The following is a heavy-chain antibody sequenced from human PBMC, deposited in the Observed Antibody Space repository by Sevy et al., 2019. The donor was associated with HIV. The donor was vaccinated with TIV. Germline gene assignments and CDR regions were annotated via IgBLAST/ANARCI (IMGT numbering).Heavy chain of an antibody. Sequence: SETLSLTCTVSGGSISSSSYYWAWIRQPPGKGLEWIGSIYYSGSTYYNPSLKGRVTISVDTSKNQFSLKVTSVTAADTAVYYCARQGWSVVVVAASGNGLDVWGQGTTVTVSS. CDR3: ARQGWSVVVVAASGNGLDV. J-gene: IGHJ6*02. D-gene: IGHD2-15*01. CDR2: IYYSGST. V-gene: IGHV4-39*01. CDR1: GGSISSSSYY.